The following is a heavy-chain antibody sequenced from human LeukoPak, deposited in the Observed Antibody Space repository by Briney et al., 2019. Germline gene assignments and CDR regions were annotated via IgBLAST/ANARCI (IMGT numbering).Heavy chain of an antibody. V-gene: IGHV3-33*01. J-gene: IGHJ4*02. Sequence: GRSPRLSCGASGFPFRNYGMHWVRQAPGKGVEGVAVIWYDGSNKYYGDAVKGRFTISRDNSKNTLYLQMNSLRAEHTAVYYCVRDTSLYSGGYYSQLDYWGQGALVTVSS. CDR2: IWYDGSNK. D-gene: IGHD3-3*01. CDR3: VRDTSLYSGGYYSQLDY. CDR1: GFPFRNYG.